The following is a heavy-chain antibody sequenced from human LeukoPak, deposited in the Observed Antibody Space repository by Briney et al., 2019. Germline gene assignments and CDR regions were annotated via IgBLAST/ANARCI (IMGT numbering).Heavy chain of an antibody. Sequence: SETLSLTCAVYGGSFSGYYWSWIRQPPGKGLEWIGEINHSGSTNYNPSLKSRVTISVDTSKNQFSLKLSSVTAADTAVYYCARGRGYSYASYYYYMDVWGKGTTVTVSS. D-gene: IGHD5-18*01. CDR1: GGSFSGYY. CDR3: ARGRGYSYASYYYYMDV. J-gene: IGHJ6*03. V-gene: IGHV4-34*01. CDR2: INHSGST.